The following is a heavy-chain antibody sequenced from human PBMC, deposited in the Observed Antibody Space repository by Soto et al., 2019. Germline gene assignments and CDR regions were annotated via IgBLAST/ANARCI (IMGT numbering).Heavy chain of an antibody. D-gene: IGHD3-9*01. J-gene: IGHJ6*02. CDR2: ISGSGGST. CDR1: GFTFSSYA. CDR3: AKGMGYYDILTGYQDYYYYGMDV. V-gene: IGHV3-23*01. Sequence: GGDLRLSCAASGFTFSSYAISWGRQAPGKGLEWVSAISGSGGSTYYADSVKGRFTISRDNSKNTLYLQMNSLRAEDTAVYYCAKGMGYYDILTGYQDYYYYGMDVWGQGTTVTVSS.